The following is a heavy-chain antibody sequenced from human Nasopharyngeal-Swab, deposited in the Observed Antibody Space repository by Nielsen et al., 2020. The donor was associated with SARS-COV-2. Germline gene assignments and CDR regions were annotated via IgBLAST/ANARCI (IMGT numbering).Heavy chain of an antibody. D-gene: IGHD6-19*01. CDR3: ASTPYSSGWYGPRSANYGMDV. Sequence: SVKVSCKASGGTFSSYAISWVRQAPGQGLEWMGGIIPIFGIANYAQKFQGRVTITADESTSTAYMELSSLRSEDTAVYYCASTPYSSGWYGPRSANYGMDVWGQGTTVTVSS. J-gene: IGHJ6*02. CDR1: GGTFSSYA. V-gene: IGHV1-69*13. CDR2: IIPIFGIA.